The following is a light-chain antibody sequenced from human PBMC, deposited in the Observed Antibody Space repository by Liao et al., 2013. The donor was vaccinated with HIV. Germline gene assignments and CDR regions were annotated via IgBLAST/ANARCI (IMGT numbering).Light chain of an antibody. CDR1: ELGDKY. Sequence: SYELTQPPSVSVSPGQTASITCSGDELGDKYVCWYQQKPGQSPVLVIYQDTKRPSGIPERFSGSNSGNTATLTISRVEAGDEGDYFCQVWDTSSAHQVVFGGGTKLTVL. CDR2: QDT. CDR3: QVWDTSSAHQVV. V-gene: IGLV3-1*01. J-gene: IGLJ2*01.